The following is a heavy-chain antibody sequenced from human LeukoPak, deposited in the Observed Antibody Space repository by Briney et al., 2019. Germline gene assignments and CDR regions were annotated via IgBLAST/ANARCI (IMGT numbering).Heavy chain of an antibody. CDR3: ARDLDSSFSFDH. CDR2: VNGGNDKT. CDR1: GYSFIRYA. V-gene: IGHV1-3*01. J-gene: IGHJ4*02. D-gene: IGHD3-22*01. Sequence: ASVKVSCKASGYSFIRYALHWVRQAPGQRPEWMGWVNGGNDKTAYSKKFQGRVTITRDSSASTTYMELSSLRPEDTAVYYCARDLDSSFSFDHWGQGTLVTVSS.